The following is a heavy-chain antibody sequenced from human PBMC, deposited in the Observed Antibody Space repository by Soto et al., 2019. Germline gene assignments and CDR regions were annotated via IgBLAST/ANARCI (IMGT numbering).Heavy chain of an antibody. D-gene: IGHD2-21*01. CDR2: IYHTGST. V-gene: IGHV4-4*02. J-gene: IGHJ4*02. CDR1: GGSISSTNW. CDR3: ASLPTRILVMVLPLPS. Sequence: QVQLQQSGPRLARPSGTLSLTCVVSGGSISSTNWWTWVRQTPEKGLEWIGQIYHTGSTKYNPSLKYRVYISLDPTKSYVSLHLSHMTAPEPAVYYSASLPTRILVMVLPLPSWGQGTLVTVSS.